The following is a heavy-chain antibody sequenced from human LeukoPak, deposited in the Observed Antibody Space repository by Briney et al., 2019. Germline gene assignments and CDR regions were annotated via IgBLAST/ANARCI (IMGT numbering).Heavy chain of an antibody. D-gene: IGHD1-26*01. J-gene: IGHJ4*02. CDR1: AGSIISYY. Sequence: SETLSLTCSVSAGSIISYYWSWIRQPPGKGLEWIGYIYYSGSTKYNPSLKSRVTISLDTSKNQFSLKLTSVTAADTAVYYCSRESGPFSPFGFWGQGTLVSVHS. CDR2: IYYSGST. CDR3: SRESGPFSPFGF. V-gene: IGHV4-59*12.